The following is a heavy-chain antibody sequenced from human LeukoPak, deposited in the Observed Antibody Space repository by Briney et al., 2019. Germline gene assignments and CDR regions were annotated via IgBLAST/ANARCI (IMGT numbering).Heavy chain of an antibody. CDR2: INWNGGNI. CDR1: GFTFDDYA. CDR3: AKDIAAAGTSGGYMDV. V-gene: IGHV3-9*01. Sequence: GGSLRLSCAASGFTFDDYAMHWVRQAPGKGLEWVSGINWNGGNIGYADSVKGRFTISRDNAKNSLYLQMNSLRAEDTALYYCAKDIAAAGTSGGYMDVWGKGTTVTISS. D-gene: IGHD6-13*01. J-gene: IGHJ6*03.